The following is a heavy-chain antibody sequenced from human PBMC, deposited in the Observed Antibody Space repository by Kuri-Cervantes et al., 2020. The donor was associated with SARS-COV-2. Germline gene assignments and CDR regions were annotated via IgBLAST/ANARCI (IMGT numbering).Heavy chain of an antibody. CDR2: IYSGGTT. D-gene: IGHD1-26*01. V-gene: IGHV3-66*01. CDR1: GFTFDDYG. CDR3: ARAPSGSPTEF. Sequence: GESLKISCAASGFTFDDYGMSWVRQAPGKGLEWVSVIYSGGTTYYADSVKGRFTISRDNSKNTLYLQMNSLRVEDTAVYFCARAPSGSPTEFWGQGTLVTVSS. J-gene: IGHJ4*02.